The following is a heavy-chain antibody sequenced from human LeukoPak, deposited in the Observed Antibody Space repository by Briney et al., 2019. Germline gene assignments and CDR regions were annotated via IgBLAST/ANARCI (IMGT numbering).Heavy chain of an antibody. CDR1: GYTFTGYY. Sequence: ASVKVSCKASGYTFTGYYIHWVRQAPGQGLEWMGWINPNSGGTNYAQKFQERVTITRDMSTSTAYMELSSLRSEDTAVYYCARSVFGQRGFSAFDYWGQGTLVTVSS. CDR3: ARSVFGQRGFSAFDY. J-gene: IGHJ4*02. V-gene: IGHV1-2*02. CDR2: INPNSGGT. D-gene: IGHD3-10*01.